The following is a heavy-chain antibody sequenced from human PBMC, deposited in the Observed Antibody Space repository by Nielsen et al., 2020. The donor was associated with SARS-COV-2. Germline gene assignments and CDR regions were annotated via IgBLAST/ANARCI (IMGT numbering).Heavy chain of an antibody. CDR3: ARDRRDRPYGMDV. CDR2: IYSGGST. J-gene: IGHJ6*02. Sequence: GESLKISCAASGFTVSSSYMSWVRQAPGKGLEWVSVIYSGGSTYYADSVKGRFTISRDNSKNTLYLQMNSLRAEDTAVYYCARDRRDRPYGMDVWGQGTTVTVSS. CDR1: GFTVSSSY. V-gene: IGHV3-66*01.